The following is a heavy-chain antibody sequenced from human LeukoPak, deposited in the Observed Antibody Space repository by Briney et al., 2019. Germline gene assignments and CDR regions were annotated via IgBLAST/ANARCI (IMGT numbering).Heavy chain of an antibody. J-gene: IGHJ4*02. CDR3: ARDDNEPAASGGSFDY. V-gene: IGHV3-11*04. CDR2: ISSSGSTR. D-gene: IGHD2-2*01. CDR1: VVTFSDYY. Sequence: GGSPRLSCAASVVTFSDYYMSWIREAPGERVGSVSYISSSGSTRYYADSVKGRFTISRDNDKNSLYLQMNSLSAEDTAVYYCARDDNEPAASGGSFDYWGQGTLVTVSS.